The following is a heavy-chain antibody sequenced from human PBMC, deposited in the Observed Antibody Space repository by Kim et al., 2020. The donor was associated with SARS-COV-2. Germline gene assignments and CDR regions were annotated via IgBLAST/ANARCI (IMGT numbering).Heavy chain of an antibody. V-gene: IGHV4-59*13. CDR2: IYYSGST. D-gene: IGHD3-22*01. Sequence: SETLSLTCTASGGSISSYYWSWIRQLPGKGLEWIGYIYYSGSTNNNPPLKSRVTISVDTPKNQFSLKLSSVTAADTAVYYCARSYYFDSSGYGPFDYCG. CDR3: ARSYYFDSSGYGPFDY. J-gene: IGHJ4*01. CDR1: GGSISSYY.